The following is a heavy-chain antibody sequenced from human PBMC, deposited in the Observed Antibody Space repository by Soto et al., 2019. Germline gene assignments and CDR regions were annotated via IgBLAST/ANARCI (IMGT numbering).Heavy chain of an antibody. CDR3: AGLGPGGAAGGTDYYCYYGMDV. CDR1: GYTFTSYA. Sequence: QVQLVQSGSELKKPGASVKVSCKASGYTFTSYAMNWVRQAPGQGLEWMGWINTNTGNPTYAQGFTGRFVFSLDTLLSTANLKICSLKAGDTAVYYCAGLGPGGAAGGTDYYCYYGMDVWGQGTTVTVSS. CDR2: INTNTGNP. D-gene: IGHD6-13*01. V-gene: IGHV7-4-1*01. J-gene: IGHJ6*02.